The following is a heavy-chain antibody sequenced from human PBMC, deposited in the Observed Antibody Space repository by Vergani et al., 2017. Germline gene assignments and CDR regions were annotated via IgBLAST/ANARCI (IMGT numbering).Heavy chain of an antibody. V-gene: IGHV4-59*12. CDR3: ARMGGYDEGDAFRIGYFDS. CDR2: IYHSGST. Sequence: VRLQESGPGLVKPSETLALTCNVSGGSISSYYWGWIRQSPKRGLEWIGYIYHSGSTKYNPSLKSRVTMSVDTSKNQFSLRLSSVTAADTAVYYCARMGGYDEGDAFRIGYFDSWGPGILVTVSS. D-gene: IGHD3-22*01. J-gene: IGHJ4*02. CDR1: GGSISSYY.